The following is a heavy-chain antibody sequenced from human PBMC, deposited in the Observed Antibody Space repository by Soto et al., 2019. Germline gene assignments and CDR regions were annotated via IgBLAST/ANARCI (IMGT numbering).Heavy chain of an antibody. D-gene: IGHD3-10*01. J-gene: IGHJ5*02. CDR1: GFSLTTSGVG. CDR3: AHRRGDGSGSYYTGWFDP. CDR2: FYWDDDK. Sequence: QITLKESGPTLVKPTQPLTLTCTFSGFSLTTSGVGMGWLRQLLGTALGWLALFYWDDDKRYSPSLQSRLTITKDTSSNQVGLTLTNMDDVDTGTYYCAHRRGDGSGSYYTGWFDPWVQGTLVTVSS. V-gene: IGHV2-5*02.